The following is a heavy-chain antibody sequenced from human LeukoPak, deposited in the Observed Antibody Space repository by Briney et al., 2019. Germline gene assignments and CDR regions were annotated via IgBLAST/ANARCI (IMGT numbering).Heavy chain of an antibody. J-gene: IGHJ6*03. Sequence: PSDTLSLTCTLSGHSNSSNSYYCAWVRQPPGKGLEWIGTIYYSGNTYYNPSLKSRVTISIDTSKNQFSLKLSSVTAADTAVYYSSRLSYYNYYMDVWGKGTTVTVSS. CDR1: GHSNSSNSYY. CDR3: SRLSYYNYYMDV. V-gene: IGHV4-39*01. CDR2: IYYSGNT.